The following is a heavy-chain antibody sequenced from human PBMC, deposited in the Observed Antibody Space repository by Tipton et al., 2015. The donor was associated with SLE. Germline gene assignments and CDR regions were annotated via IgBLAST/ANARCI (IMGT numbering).Heavy chain of an antibody. CDR1: GYSISSGYY. J-gene: IGHJ3*02. CDR2: IYHSGST. CDR3: ARVWLNNAFDI. V-gene: IGHV4-38-2*01. Sequence: TLSLTCAVSGYSISSGYYWGWIRQPPGKGLEWIGTIYHSGSTYYNPSLKSRVTISVDTSKNQFSLKLSSVTAADTAVYYCARVWLNNAFDIWGQGTRVTVSS. D-gene: IGHD3-16*01.